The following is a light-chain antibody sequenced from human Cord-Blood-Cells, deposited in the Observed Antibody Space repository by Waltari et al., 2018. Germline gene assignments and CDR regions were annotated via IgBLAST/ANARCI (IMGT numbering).Light chain of an antibody. CDR2: LGS. J-gene: IGKJ1*01. CDR3: MQALQTPLT. CDR1: QSLLHSNGYNY. V-gene: IGKV2-28*01. Sequence: DIVMTQSPLSLPVTPGEPASISCRSSQSLLHSNGYNYLDWYLQTPGQSPRLLIYLGSTRASGVPDRFRGRGADTDFTLKISKVEAEDVGFYYCMQALQTPLTFGQGTKVEIK.